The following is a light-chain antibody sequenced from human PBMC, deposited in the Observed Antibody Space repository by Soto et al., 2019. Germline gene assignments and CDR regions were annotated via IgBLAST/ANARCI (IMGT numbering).Light chain of an antibody. J-gene: IGKJ5*01. V-gene: IGKV1-5*01. CDR3: QQANSFPIT. CDR2: DAS. CDR1: QSISSW. Sequence: DIQMTQSPCTLSTSVGDRVTITCRASQSISSWLAWYQQKPGKPPKLLIYDASSLERGVPSRFSGSGSGTDFTLTISSLQPEDFATYFCQQANSFPITFGQGTRLEIK.